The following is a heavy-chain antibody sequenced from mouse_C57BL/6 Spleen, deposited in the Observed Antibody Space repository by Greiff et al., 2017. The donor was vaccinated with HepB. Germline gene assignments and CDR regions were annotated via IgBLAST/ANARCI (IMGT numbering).Heavy chain of an antibody. CDR3: AREGNLYYGSSYGFAY. D-gene: IGHD1-1*01. J-gene: IGHJ3*01. Sequence: VQLQQSGPELVKPGASVKIPCKASGYTFTDYNMDWVKQSHGKSLEWIGDINPNNGGTIYNQKFKGKATLTVDKSSSTAYMELRSLTSEDTAVYYCAREGNLYYGSSYGFAYWGQGTLVTVSA. V-gene: IGHV1-18*01. CDR1: GYTFTDYN. CDR2: INPNNGGT.